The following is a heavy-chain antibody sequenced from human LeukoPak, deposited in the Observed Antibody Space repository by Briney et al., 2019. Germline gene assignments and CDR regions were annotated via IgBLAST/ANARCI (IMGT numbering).Heavy chain of an antibody. CDR3: AKRTVRDIVVVPADHDAFDI. CDR1: GFTFSTYA. D-gene: IGHD2-2*01. CDR2: ISYDGSNI. J-gene: IGHJ3*02. Sequence: GGSLRLSCAASGFTFSTYAMHWVRQAPGKGLEWVSVISYDGSNIYYADSVKGRFTISRDNSKNTLYLQMNSLRAEDTAVYYCAKRTVRDIVVVPADHDAFDIWGQGTMVTVSS. V-gene: IGHV3-30-3*02.